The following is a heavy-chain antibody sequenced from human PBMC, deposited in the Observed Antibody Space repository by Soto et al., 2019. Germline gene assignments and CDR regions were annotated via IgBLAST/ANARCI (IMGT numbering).Heavy chain of an antibody. CDR1: GGTFSSYA. Sequence: QVQLVQSGAEVKKPGSSVKVSCKASGGTFSSYAISWVRQAPGQGLEWMGGIIPIFGTANYAQKFQGRVTITAEESTSTAYMELSSLRSEDKAVYYCARGVGGHGRRAGVDYYYGMDVWGQGTTVTVSS. D-gene: IGHD5-12*01. CDR2: IIPIFGTA. CDR3: ARGVGGHGRRAGVDYYYGMDV. V-gene: IGHV1-69*01. J-gene: IGHJ6*02.